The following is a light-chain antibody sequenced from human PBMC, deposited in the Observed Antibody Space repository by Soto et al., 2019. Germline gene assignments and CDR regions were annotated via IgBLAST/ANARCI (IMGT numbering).Light chain of an antibody. CDR2: DVA. CDR1: SSDVGGSNF. Sequence: QSALTQPASVSASPGQSITISCTGTSSDVGGSNFVSWYQQHPGIPPKLIIYDVATRPSGVSNRFSGSKSGSTASLIISRLQTEDEADYYCVSFTSSTTYVFGSGTKVTVL. CDR3: VSFTSSTTYV. V-gene: IGLV2-14*03. J-gene: IGLJ1*01.